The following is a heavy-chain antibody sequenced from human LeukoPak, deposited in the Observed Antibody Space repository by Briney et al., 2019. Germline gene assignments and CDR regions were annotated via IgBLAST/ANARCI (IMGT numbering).Heavy chain of an antibody. CDR2: SGGNGGNYAS. J-gene: IGHJ4*02. V-gene: IGHV3-73*01. D-gene: IGHD3-10*01. Sequence: PGGSLRLSCAASGFTFSTFAMTWVRQASGKGLEWVGHSGGNGGNYASIYAESVKGRFTMSRDDSQNMAYLQMNSLKTDDTAVYYCHSDASGRPWGQGTLVSVSS. CDR1: GFTFSTFA. CDR3: HSDASGRP.